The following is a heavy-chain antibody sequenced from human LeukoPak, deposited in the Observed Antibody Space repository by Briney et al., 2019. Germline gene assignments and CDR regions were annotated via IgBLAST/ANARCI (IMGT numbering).Heavy chain of an antibody. CDR2: ISTSSSYI. D-gene: IGHD3-22*01. CDR3: ARSFRGHYDSSGYDY. Sequence: GGSLRLSCAASGFTFSSYTMNWVRQAQGKGLEWVSSISTSSSYIYYADSVKGRFTISRDNAKNSLYLQMNSLRAEDTAVYSCARSFRGHYDSSGYDYWGQGTLVTVSS. J-gene: IGHJ4*02. CDR1: GFTFSSYT. V-gene: IGHV3-21*01.